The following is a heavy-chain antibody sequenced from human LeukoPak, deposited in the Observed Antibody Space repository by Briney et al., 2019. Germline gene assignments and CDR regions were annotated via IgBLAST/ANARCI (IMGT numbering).Heavy chain of an antibody. CDR3: VKDFPYGGGVDY. V-gene: IGHV3-64D*06. D-gene: IGHD3-10*01. Sequence: GGSLRLSCSASGFTFSTYAMHWVRQAPGKGLEYVSAISRNGGRTYYADSVKGRFTIPRDNSKNTLYLQMRAEDTAVYYCVKDFPYGGGVDYWGQGTLVTVSS. CDR1: GFTFSTYA. J-gene: IGHJ4*02. CDR2: ISRNGGRT.